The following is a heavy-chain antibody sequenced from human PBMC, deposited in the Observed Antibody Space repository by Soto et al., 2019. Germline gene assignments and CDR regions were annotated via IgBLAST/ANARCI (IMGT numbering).Heavy chain of an antibody. CDR3: ARGNSYGSRPDYYYYYGMDV. CDR2: IIPIFGTA. CDR1: GGTFSSYA. Sequence: ASVKVSCKASGGTFSSYAISWVRQAPGQGLEWMGGIIPIFGTANYAQKFQGRVTITADESTSTAYMELSSLRSEDTAVYYCARGNSYGSRPDYYYYYGMDVWGQGTTVTVSS. J-gene: IGHJ6*02. D-gene: IGHD5-18*01. V-gene: IGHV1-69*13.